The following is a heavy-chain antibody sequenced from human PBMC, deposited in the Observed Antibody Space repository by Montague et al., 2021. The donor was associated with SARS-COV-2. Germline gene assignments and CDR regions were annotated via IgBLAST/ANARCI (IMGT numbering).Heavy chain of an antibody. CDR1: GFSLSTNLVG. Sequence: PALVKPTQNLTLTCTFSGFSLSTNLVGVAWIRQPPGKALEWLALISGDDDKRYSPSLMSRLTITGDTSRNQVVLTMNDMDPVDTATYYCAHRAVLWFGCDSFDFWGQGTMVTVSS. CDR2: ISGDDDK. CDR3: AHRAVLWFGCDSFDF. J-gene: IGHJ3*01. V-gene: IGHV2-5*02. D-gene: IGHD3-10*01.